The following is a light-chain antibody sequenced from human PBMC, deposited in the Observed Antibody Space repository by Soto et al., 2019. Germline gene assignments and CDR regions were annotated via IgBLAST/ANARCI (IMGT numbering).Light chain of an antibody. CDR3: QQQGRSWIT. J-gene: IGKJ5*01. V-gene: IGKV3-15*01. CDR1: QSVGTK. CDR2: GAT. Sequence: EIVMTESPVTLSESPGERVTVSCRASQSVGTKLAWYQQRPGQAPRLLIYGATTRATDIPARFSGSGSGTDFTLTISRLEPEDFAVYYCQQQGRSWITFGQGTRLEI.